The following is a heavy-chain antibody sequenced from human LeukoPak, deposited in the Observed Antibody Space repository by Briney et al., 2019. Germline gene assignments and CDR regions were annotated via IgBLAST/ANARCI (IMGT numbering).Heavy chain of an antibody. Sequence: GESLKISCKGSGYSFTNYWIGWVRQMPGKGLEWMGIIYPGDSDTRYSPSFQGQVTISADKSISTACLQWRSLKASDTAMYYCASGAYCGGDCYSGAFDIWGQGTMVTLSS. D-gene: IGHD2-21*02. J-gene: IGHJ3*02. V-gene: IGHV5-51*01. CDR3: ASGAYCGGDCYSGAFDI. CDR1: GYSFTNYW. CDR2: IYPGDSDT.